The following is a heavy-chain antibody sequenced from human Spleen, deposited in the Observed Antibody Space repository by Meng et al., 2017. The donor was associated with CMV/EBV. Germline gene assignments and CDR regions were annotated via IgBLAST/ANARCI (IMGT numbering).Heavy chain of an antibody. D-gene: IGHD2-2*01. J-gene: IGHJ4*02. CDR3: AREGCSSTSCSNSFDY. CDR1: GPFSSYA. Sequence: GPFSSYAISWVRQSPGQGLEWMGGIIPIFGTANYAQKFQGRVTITTDESTSTAYMELSSLRSEDTAVYYCAREGCSSTSCSNSFDYWGQGTLVTVSS. CDR2: IIPIFGTA. V-gene: IGHV1-69*05.